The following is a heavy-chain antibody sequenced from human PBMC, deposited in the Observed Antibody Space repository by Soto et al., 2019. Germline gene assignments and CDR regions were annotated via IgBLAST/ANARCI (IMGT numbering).Heavy chain of an antibody. CDR2: IYHTGNT. Sequence: TSETLSLTCAVSGDSITRSNWWSWVRQTPGKGLEWIAEIYHTGNTKYNPSLESRVTISVDKSKNQFSLSLTSVTAADTAIYFCASSGWSEDYYYYYGMDVWGQGTAVTVSS. CDR1: GDSITRSNW. CDR3: ASSGWSEDYYYYYGMDV. V-gene: IGHV4-4*02. J-gene: IGHJ6*02. D-gene: IGHD6-19*01.